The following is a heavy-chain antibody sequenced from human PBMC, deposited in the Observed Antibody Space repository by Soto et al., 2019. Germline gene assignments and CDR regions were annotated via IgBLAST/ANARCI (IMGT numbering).Heavy chain of an antibody. CDR3: ARSPAYGDYANLDT. Sequence: LSLTCTVSGDSVSKYYWNWIRQPAGKGLEWIGRIHSTRSPNYNPSLKSRVTMSVDTSKNQFSLKLNLTSVTAADTAVYYCARSPAYGDYANLDTWGQGTLVTVS. CDR2: IHSTRSP. V-gene: IGHV4-4*07. D-gene: IGHD4-17*01. J-gene: IGHJ5*02. CDR1: GDSVSKYY.